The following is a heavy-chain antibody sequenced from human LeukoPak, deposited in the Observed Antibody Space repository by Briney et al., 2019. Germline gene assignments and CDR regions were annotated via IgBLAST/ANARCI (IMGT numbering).Heavy chain of an antibody. CDR2: IYTSGST. Sequence: SETLSLTCTVSGGSISSSSYYWSWIRQPAGKGLEWIGRIYTSGSTYYNPSLKSRVTISVDTSKNQFSLKLSSVTAADTAVYYCARRGSCFGSSCSLDYWGQGTLVTVSS. J-gene: IGHJ4*02. D-gene: IGHD6-13*01. CDR1: GGSISSSSYY. CDR3: ARRGSCFGSSCSLDY. V-gene: IGHV4-61*02.